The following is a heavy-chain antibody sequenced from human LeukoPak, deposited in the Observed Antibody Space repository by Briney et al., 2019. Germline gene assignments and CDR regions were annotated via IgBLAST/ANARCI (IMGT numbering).Heavy chain of an antibody. J-gene: IGHJ5*02. Sequence: GESLKISCKGSGYTFTSYWIGWVRQMPGKGLEWMGIIYPGDSDTRYGPSFQGQVTISADKSISTAYLQWSSLKASDTAMYYCARIIASGSSEVRFDPWGQGTLVTVSS. D-gene: IGHD3-10*01. CDR1: GYTFTSYW. V-gene: IGHV5-51*01. CDR2: IYPGDSDT. CDR3: ARIIASGSSEVRFDP.